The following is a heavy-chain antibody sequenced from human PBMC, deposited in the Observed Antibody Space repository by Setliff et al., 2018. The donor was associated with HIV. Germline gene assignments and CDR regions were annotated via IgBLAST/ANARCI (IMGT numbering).Heavy chain of an antibody. CDR2: INPKSGGT. Sequence: ASVKVSCKTSGYNFSDYYLHWVRQAPGQGLEWMGWINPKSGGTKYAQKFQGWVTMTRDTSTSTVYMELSSLRSEDTAVYYCASAGAWQRNALDIWGQGTMVTVSS. D-gene: IGHD5-12*01. V-gene: IGHV1-2*04. CDR3: ASAGAWQRNALDI. J-gene: IGHJ3*02. CDR1: GYNFSDYY.